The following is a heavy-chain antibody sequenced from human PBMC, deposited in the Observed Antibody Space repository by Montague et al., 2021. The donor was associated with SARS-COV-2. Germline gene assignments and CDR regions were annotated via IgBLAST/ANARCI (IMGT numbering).Heavy chain of an antibody. CDR1: GGSFSDYY. J-gene: IGHJ6*02. Sequence: SETLSLTCAVYGGSFSDYYWSWIRQPPGKGLEWIGEINHSGSTNYNPSPKSRVTISIDQSKNYFSLNLTSMTAADTAVYYCGGTWVYFSPVDVWGQGTTVIVSS. CDR3: GGTWVYFSPVDV. D-gene: IGHD3-3*01. CDR2: INHSGST. V-gene: IGHV4-34*01.